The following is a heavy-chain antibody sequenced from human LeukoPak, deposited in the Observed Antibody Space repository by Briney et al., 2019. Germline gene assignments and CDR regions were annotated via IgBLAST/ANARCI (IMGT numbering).Heavy chain of an antibody. D-gene: IGHD2-2*02. J-gene: IGHJ4*02. V-gene: IGHV3-23*01. CDR3: ARGAYTTYFDS. Sequence: GGSLRLSCAASGFTFSNYAMTWVRQAPGKGLEWVSTITGSGGNTYYADSVKGRFTISRGNSKNTIYLQMNSLRVEDTAVYYCARGAYTTYFDSWGPGALVTVSS. CDR1: GFTFSNYA. CDR2: ITGSGGNT.